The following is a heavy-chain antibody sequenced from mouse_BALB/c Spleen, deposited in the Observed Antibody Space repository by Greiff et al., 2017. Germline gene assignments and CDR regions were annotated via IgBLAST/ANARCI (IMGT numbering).Heavy chain of an antibody. CDR1: GYTFTSYW. Sequence: VKLMESGAELAKPGASVKMSCKASGYTFTSYWMHWVKQRPGQGLEWIGYINPSTGYTEYNQKFKDKATLTADKSSSTAYMQLGSLTSEDSAVYYCARDGNYRGYCDVWGAGTTVTVSS. J-gene: IGHJ1*01. CDR2: INPSTGYT. D-gene: IGHD2-1*01. V-gene: IGHV1-7*01. CDR3: ARDGNYRGYCDV.